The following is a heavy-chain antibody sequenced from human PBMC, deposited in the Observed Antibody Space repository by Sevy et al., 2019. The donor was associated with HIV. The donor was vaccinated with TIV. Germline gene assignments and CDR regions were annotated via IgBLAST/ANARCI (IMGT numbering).Heavy chain of an antibody. D-gene: IGHD5-12*01. CDR2: IKSDTDGGTT. CDR3: SMEDGYNYFDY. CDR1: GFTLNKAW. V-gene: IGHV3-15*07. J-gene: IGHJ4*02. Sequence: GGSLRLSCAASGFTLNKAWMNWVRQAPGKGLEWVGRIKSDTDGGTTDYVGPVKGRFSISREDSKNTLYLQMNSLKIEDTAVYYCSMEDGYNYFDYWGQGALVTVSS.